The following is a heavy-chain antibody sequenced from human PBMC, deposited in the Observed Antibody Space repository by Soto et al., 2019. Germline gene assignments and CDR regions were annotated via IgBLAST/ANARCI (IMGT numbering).Heavy chain of an antibody. CDR1: GYTFTSYG. Sequence: ASVKVSCKASGYTFTSYGISWVRQAPGQGLEWMGWISAYNGNTNYAQKLQGRVTMTTDTSTSTAYMELRSLRSDDTAVYYCARDDVGVVVPAAMEYYYGMDVWGQGTTVTVSS. CDR2: ISAYNGNT. V-gene: IGHV1-18*01. J-gene: IGHJ6*02. CDR3: ARDDVGVVVPAAMEYYYGMDV. D-gene: IGHD2-2*01.